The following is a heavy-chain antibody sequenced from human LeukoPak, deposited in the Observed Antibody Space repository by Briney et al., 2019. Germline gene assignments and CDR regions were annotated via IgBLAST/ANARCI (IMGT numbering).Heavy chain of an antibody. J-gene: IGHJ4*02. D-gene: IGHD2-2*01. Sequence: GGSLRLSCAASGFTFSSYGMHWVRQAPGKGLEWVAFIRYDGSNKYYADSVKGRFTISRDNSKNTLYLQMNSLRAEDTAVYYCAKDGRSNQLLYYWGQGTLVTVSS. CDR1: GFTFSSYG. CDR2: IRYDGSNK. CDR3: AKDGRSNQLLYY. V-gene: IGHV3-30*02.